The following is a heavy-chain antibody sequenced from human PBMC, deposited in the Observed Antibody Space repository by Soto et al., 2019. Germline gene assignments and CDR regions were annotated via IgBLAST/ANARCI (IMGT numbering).Heavy chain of an antibody. CDR1: GGTFSSYA. Sequence: SVKVSCKASGGTFSSYAISWVRQAPGQGLEWMGGIIPIFGTANYAQKFQGRVTITADESTSTAYMELSSLRSEDTAVYYCAGHGYSSGYGNYYYNGMDVWGQGTTVNVAS. D-gene: IGHD6-19*01. J-gene: IGHJ6*02. CDR3: AGHGYSSGYGNYYYNGMDV. CDR2: IIPIFGTA. V-gene: IGHV1-69*13.